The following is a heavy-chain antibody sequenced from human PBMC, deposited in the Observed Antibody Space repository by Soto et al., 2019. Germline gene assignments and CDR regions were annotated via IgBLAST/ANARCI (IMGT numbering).Heavy chain of an antibody. CDR1: GFTVSSSY. Sequence: GGSLRLSCTASGFTVSSSYMSWVRQAPGKGLEWVSVIYSDGSTYYADSVKGRFTISRDNFKNTLYLQMNSLRAEDTAVFYCARGSSGWPFDYWGQGTLVTVSS. J-gene: IGHJ4*02. V-gene: IGHV3-66*01. CDR2: IYSDGST. CDR3: ARGSSGWPFDY. D-gene: IGHD6-19*01.